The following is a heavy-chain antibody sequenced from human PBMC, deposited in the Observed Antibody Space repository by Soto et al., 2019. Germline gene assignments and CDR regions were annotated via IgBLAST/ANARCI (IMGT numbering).Heavy chain of an antibody. Sequence: SETLSLTCTVSGGSISSYYWSWIRQPPGKGLEWIGYIYYSGSTNYNPSLKSRVTISVDTSKNQFSLKLSSVTAADTAVYYCARCIAARRFDYWGQGTLVTVSS. V-gene: IGHV4-59*01. D-gene: IGHD6-6*01. CDR1: GGSISSYY. CDR2: IYYSGST. CDR3: ARCIAARRFDY. J-gene: IGHJ4*02.